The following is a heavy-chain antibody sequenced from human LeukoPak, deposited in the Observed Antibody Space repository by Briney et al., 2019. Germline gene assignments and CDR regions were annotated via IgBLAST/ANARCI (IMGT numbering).Heavy chain of an antibody. CDR2: ITSSSTYI. CDR1: GFIFSSYA. V-gene: IGHV3-21*01. D-gene: IGHD1-1*01. J-gene: IGHJ4*02. Sequence: GGSLRLSCAASGFIFSSYAMSWVRQAPGKGLEWVSSITSSSTYIYYADSVKGRSTISRDNAKNSLYLQMNSLRAEDTAVYYCASVDLHTTGAWVDCWGQGTLVTVSS. CDR3: ASVDLHTTGAWVDC.